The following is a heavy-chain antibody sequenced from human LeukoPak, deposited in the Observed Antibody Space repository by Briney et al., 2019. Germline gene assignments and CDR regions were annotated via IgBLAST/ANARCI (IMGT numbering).Heavy chain of an antibody. D-gene: IGHD3-22*01. Sequence: GGSLRLSCAASGFTFSSYGMHWVRQAPGKGLEWVAVIWYDGSNKYYADSVKGRFTISGDNSKNTLYLQMNSLRAEDTAVYYCAKAEYYYDSSGFDYWGQGTLVTVSS. V-gene: IGHV3-33*06. CDR3: AKAEYYYDSSGFDY. CDR2: IWYDGSNK. CDR1: GFTFSSYG. J-gene: IGHJ4*02.